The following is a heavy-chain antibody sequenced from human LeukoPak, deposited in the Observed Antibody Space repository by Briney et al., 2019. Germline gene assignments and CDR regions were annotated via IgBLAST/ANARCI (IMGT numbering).Heavy chain of an antibody. D-gene: IGHD3-10*01. CDR3: VRGKQNMDV. CDR1: GSTFSSYG. Sequence: GGSLRLSCVASGSTFSSYGMHWARQAPGKGLEWVAFIWSDGSKKYYADSVKGRFTISRDNSKNTLYLQMNSLRTEDTALYYCVRGKQNMDVWGKGTTVTVSS. V-gene: IGHV3-30*02. J-gene: IGHJ6*03. CDR2: IWSDGSKK.